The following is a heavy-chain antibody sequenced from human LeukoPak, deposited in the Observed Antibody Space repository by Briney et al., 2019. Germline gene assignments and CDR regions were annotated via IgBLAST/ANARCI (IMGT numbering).Heavy chain of an antibody. Sequence: ASVKVSRKASGYTFTSYDINWVRQATGQGLEWMGWMNPNSGNTGYAQKFQGRVTMTRNTSISTAYMELSSLRSEDTAVYYCAREGYYGSGRTEAHSHFDYWGQGTLVTVSS. V-gene: IGHV1-8*01. J-gene: IGHJ4*02. CDR3: AREGYYGSGRTEAHSHFDY. CDR2: MNPNSGNT. CDR1: GYTFTSYD. D-gene: IGHD3-10*01.